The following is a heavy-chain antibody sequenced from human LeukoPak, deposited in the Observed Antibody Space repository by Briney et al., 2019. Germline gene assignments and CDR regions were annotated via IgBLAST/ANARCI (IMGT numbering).Heavy chain of an antibody. D-gene: IGHD3-22*01. J-gene: IGHJ3*02. CDR3: ARSGYHDAFDI. V-gene: IGHV4-30-2*01. CDR2: IYHSGST. Sequence: SETMSLTCAVSGGSISSGGYSWSWIRQPPGKGLEWIGYIYHSGSTCYNPSLKSRVTTSVDRSKNQFSLKLSSVTAADTAVYYCARSGYHDAFDIWGQGTMVTVSS. CDR1: GGSISSGGYS.